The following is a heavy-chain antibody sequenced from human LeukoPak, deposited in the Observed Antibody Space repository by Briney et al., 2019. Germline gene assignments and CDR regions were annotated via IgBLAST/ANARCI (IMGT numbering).Heavy chain of an antibody. V-gene: IGHV3-9*01. CDR1: GFIFEDYA. CDR2: ITSNIGYA. CDR3: TKESYYYDSSGRWYFDL. D-gene: IGHD3-22*01. Sequence: GGSLRLSCTVSGFIFEDYAMDWVRQVPGKGLGWGSSITSNIGYAAYADSVKGRFSISRDNAKNSLYLQMNSLRAEDTALYYCTKESYYYDSSGRWYFDLWGRGTLVTVSS. J-gene: IGHJ2*01.